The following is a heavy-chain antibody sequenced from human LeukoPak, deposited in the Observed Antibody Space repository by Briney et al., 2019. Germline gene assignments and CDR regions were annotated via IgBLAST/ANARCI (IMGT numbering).Heavy chain of an antibody. J-gene: IGHJ4*02. Sequence: ASVKVSCKASGYTFTSYYMHWVRQAPGQGLEWMGIINPSGGSTSYAQKFQGRVTMARDMSTSTVYMELSSLRSDDTAVYYCARGGFSSSWYPAHFDYWGQGTLVTVSS. CDR1: GYTFTSYY. V-gene: IGHV1-46*01. CDR3: ARGGFSSSWYPAHFDY. D-gene: IGHD6-13*01. CDR2: INPSGGST.